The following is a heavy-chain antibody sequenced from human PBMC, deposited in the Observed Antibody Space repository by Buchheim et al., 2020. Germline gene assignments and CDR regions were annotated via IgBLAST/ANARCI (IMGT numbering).Heavy chain of an antibody. CDR2: INPNSGGT. CDR3: ARGGTTIISFAFDI. Sequence: QVQLVQSGAEVKKPGASVKVSCKASGYTFTGYYMHWVRQAPGQGLEWMGWINPNSGGTNSAQKFQGRVTLTREQAINQAYMELSSLKSDDTAVYYCARGGTTIISFAFDIWGQGT. J-gene: IGHJ3*02. V-gene: IGHV1-2*02. CDR1: GYTFTGYY. D-gene: IGHD1-1*01.